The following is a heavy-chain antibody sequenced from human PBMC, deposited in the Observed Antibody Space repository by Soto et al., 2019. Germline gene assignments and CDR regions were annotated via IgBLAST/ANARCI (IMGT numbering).Heavy chain of an antibody. CDR3: AREDYVGLDY. CDR1: GFTVSSYG. V-gene: IGHV3-33*01. CDR2: IWYDGSNK. Sequence: GGLLELYCAASGFTVSSYGMDWVRQAPGKGLEWVAVIWYDGSNKYYADSVKGRFTISRDNSKNTLYLQMNSLRAEDTAVYYCAREDYVGLDYWGQGTLVTVSS. J-gene: IGHJ4*02. D-gene: IGHD3-10*02.